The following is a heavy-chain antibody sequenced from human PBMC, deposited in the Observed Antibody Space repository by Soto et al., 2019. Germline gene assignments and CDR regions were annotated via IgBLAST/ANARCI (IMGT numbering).Heavy chain of an antibody. D-gene: IGHD3-16*01. CDR2: IIPILGIA. Sequence: SVKVSCKASGGTFSSYTISWVRQAPGQGLEWMGRIIPILGIANYAQKFQGRVTITADTSISTAYMELSSLRSEDTAVYYCEGELNMGDYGGGSAPGGKGTLDPVS. V-gene: IGHV1-69*02. J-gene: IGHJ5*02. CDR1: GGTFSSYT. CDR3: EGELNMGDYGGGSAP.